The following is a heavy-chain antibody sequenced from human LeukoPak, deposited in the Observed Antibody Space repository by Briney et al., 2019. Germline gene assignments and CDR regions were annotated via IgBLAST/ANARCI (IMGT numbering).Heavy chain of an antibody. Sequence: GGSLRLSCAASGFTFSSYAMHWVRQAPGKGLEWVAVISYDGSNQYYADFVKGRFTISRDLSKNTLYLQMNSLKPEATAVYFCARSRSTTNYDGLDIWGQGTMVTVSS. J-gene: IGHJ3*02. CDR1: GFTFSSYA. V-gene: IGHV3-30*04. D-gene: IGHD4-17*01. CDR3: ARSRSTTNYDGLDI. CDR2: ISYDGSNQ.